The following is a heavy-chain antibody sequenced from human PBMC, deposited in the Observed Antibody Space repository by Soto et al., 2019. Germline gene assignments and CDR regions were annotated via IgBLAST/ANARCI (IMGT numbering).Heavy chain of an antibody. D-gene: IGHD4-17*01. V-gene: IGHV3-23*01. CDR3: AKFYYGDYTYYYYGMDV. CDR2: ISGSGDST. Sequence: EVQVLESGGGLVQPGGSLRLSCAASGFTFSSYAMSWVRQAPGKGLEWVSAISGSGDSTRYADSVQGRFTISRDTSKHTLYLQMTSLRAEETALYYCAKFYYGDYTYYYYGMDVWGQGTTVTVSS. CDR1: GFTFSSYA. J-gene: IGHJ6*02.